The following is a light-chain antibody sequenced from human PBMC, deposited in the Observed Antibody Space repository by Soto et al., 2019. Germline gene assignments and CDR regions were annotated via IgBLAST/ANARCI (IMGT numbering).Light chain of an antibody. J-gene: IGLJ1*01. V-gene: IGLV2-23*01. CDR1: SSDVGSYNL. CDR2: EGS. Sequence: QSALTQPASVSGSPGQSITISCTGTSSDVGSYNLVSWYQRHPGKAPKLMIYEGSKRPSGVSNRFSGSKSGNTASLTISGLQAEDEADYYCCSYAGSSTLGFGTGTKVTVL. CDR3: CSYAGSSTLG.